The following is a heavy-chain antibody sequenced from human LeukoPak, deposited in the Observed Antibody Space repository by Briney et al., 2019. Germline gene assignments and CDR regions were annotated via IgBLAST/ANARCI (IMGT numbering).Heavy chain of an antibody. Sequence: ASVKVSCKTSGGTFSSYAINWVRQAPGQGLEWMGAIIPIFGTANYKFQDRITITADKPTSTVYMELTSLRYEDTAVYYCARDLHPRLAGFFDYWGQGTLVTVSS. CDR3: ARDLHPRLAGFFDY. CDR1: GGTFSSYA. V-gene: IGHV1-69*06. CDR2: IIPIFGTA. D-gene: IGHD3-3*02. J-gene: IGHJ4*02.